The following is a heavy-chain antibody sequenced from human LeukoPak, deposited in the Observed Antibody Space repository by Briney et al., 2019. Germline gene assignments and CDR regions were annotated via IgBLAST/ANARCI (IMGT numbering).Heavy chain of an antibody. CDR1: GASIISSGYY. Sequence: SETLSLTCTVSGASIISSGYYWSWIRQQPVKGLELVGYIFYNRNTYYNPSVKSRVTISGDTSKNRFSLNLRSVTAADTAMYYCVRGMRSGGNSPWDSWGQGTLVTVSS. CDR2: IFYNRNT. V-gene: IGHV4-31*03. J-gene: IGHJ4*02. D-gene: IGHD4-23*01. CDR3: VRGMRSGGNSPWDS.